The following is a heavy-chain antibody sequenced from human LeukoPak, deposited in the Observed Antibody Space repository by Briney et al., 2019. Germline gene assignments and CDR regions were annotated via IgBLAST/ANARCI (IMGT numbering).Heavy chain of an antibody. Sequence: SVKVSCTASGGTLSSYAISWVRQAPGQGLEWMGGTIPIFGTANYAQKFQGRVTITTDESTSTAYMELSSLRSEDTAVYCCARDRIKHYYDSSGYELDYWGQGTLVTVSS. CDR2: TIPIFGTA. CDR3: ARDRIKHYYDSSGYELDY. V-gene: IGHV1-69*05. D-gene: IGHD3-22*01. J-gene: IGHJ4*02. CDR1: GGTLSSYA.